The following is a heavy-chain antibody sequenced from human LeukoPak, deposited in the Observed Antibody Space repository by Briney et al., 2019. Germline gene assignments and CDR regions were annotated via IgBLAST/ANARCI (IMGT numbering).Heavy chain of an antibody. CDR2: IYYSGST. D-gene: IGHD5-24*01. J-gene: IGHJ5*02. CDR3: ARERSLNWFDP. V-gene: IGHV4-59*06. Sequence: SETLSLTCTVSGGSISSYYWSWIRQHPGKGLEWIGYIYYSGSTYYNPSLKSRVTISVDTSKNQFSLKLSSVTAADTAVYYCARERSLNWFDPWGQGTLVTVSS. CDR1: GGSISSYY.